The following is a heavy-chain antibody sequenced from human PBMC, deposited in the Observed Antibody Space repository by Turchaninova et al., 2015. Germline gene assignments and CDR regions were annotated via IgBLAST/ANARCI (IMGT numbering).Heavy chain of an antibody. J-gene: IGHJ4*02. CDR2: IDPSDSYT. CDR3: ARYYGSGSYYFDY. D-gene: IGHD3-10*01. V-gene: IGHV5-10-1*03. Sequence: EVQLVQSGAEVKTTGVSLRIACRGAGYSFTSYWITWVRQMPGKGLEWRGTIDPSDSYTNDTPSFQGHVTISADKSINTSYLQWSSLKASDTAMYYCARYYGSGSYYFDYWGQGTLVTVSS. CDR1: GYSFTSYW.